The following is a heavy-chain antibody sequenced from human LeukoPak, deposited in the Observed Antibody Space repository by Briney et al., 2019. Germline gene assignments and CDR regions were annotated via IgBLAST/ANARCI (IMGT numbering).Heavy chain of an antibody. Sequence: GGSLRLSCAASGFTFSSYAMSWVRQASGKGLEWVSAISGSGGDTYYADSVKGRFTISRDNSKNTLYLQMNSLRAEDTAVYYCAKDQSSGWYGYSDYWGQGTLVTVSS. V-gene: IGHV3-23*01. CDR2: ISGSGGDT. J-gene: IGHJ4*02. D-gene: IGHD6-19*01. CDR3: AKDQSSGWYGYSDY. CDR1: GFTFSSYA.